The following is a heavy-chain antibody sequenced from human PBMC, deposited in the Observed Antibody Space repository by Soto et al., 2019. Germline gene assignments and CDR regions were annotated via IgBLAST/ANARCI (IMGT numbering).Heavy chain of an antibody. Sequence: GESLKISCMVSGYTFTNYWIDWVRQVPGKGLEWMGIIFPGDSNTRYSPSFQGQVTISADKSITTAYLQWSSLKASDTAIYYCARRHQAYYYDSRTIAPDYWGQGILVTVSS. CDR1: GYTFTNYW. J-gene: IGHJ4*02. D-gene: IGHD3-22*01. CDR2: IFPGDSNT. V-gene: IGHV5-51*01. CDR3: ARRHQAYYYDSRTIAPDY.